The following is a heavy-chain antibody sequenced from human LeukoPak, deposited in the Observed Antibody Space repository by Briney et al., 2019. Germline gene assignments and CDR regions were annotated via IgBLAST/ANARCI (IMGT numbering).Heavy chain of an antibody. V-gene: IGHV4-39*01. CDR2: IDYSGST. CDR3: ASSIAAAEYFQH. J-gene: IGHJ1*01. CDR1: SDSISSSSYY. D-gene: IGHD6-13*01. Sequence: SETLSLTCTVSSDSISSSSYYWGWIRQPPGKGLEWIGSIDYSGSTYYNPSLKSRVTISVDTSKNQFSLKLSSVSAADTAIYYCASSIAAAEYFQHWGQGTLVTVSS.